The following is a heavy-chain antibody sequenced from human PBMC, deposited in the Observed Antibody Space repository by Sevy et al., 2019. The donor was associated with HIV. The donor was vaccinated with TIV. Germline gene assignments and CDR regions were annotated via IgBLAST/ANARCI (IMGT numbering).Heavy chain of an antibody. CDR1: GYTFTSYG. J-gene: IGHJ6*02. CDR2: ISAYNGNT. Sequence: ASVKVSCKASGYTFTSYGISWVRQAPGQGLEWMGWISAYNGNTNYAQKLQGRVTMTTDTSTSTAYMELRSLRSDDTAVYYCTREPLRYFDWLLTEQTDYYYGMDVWGQGTTVTVSS. CDR3: TREPLRYFDWLLTEQTDYYYGMDV. D-gene: IGHD3-9*01. V-gene: IGHV1-18*01.